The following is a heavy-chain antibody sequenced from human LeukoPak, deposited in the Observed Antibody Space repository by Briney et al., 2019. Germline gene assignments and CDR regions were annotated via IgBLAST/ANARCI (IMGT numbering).Heavy chain of an antibody. Sequence: PSETLSLTCTVSGGSISSYYWSWIRQPPGKGLEWIGYIYYSGSTNYNPSLKSRVTISVDTSKNQFSLKLSSVTAADTAVYYCARASGVLGSSLVHDFWGQGTLVTVSS. D-gene: IGHD3-10*01. CDR1: GGSISSYY. CDR3: ARASGVLGSSLVHDF. J-gene: IGHJ4*02. CDR2: IYYSGST. V-gene: IGHV4-59*01.